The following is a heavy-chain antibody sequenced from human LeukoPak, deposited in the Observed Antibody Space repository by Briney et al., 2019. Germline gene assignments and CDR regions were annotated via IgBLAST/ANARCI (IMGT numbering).Heavy chain of an antibody. J-gene: IGHJ3*02. CDR2: IYHSGST. CDR1: GYSISSGYY. Sequence: SETLSLTCTVSGYSISSGYYWGWIRQPPGKGLEWIGSIYHSGSTYYNPSLKSRVTISVDTSKNQVSLKLSSVTAADTAVYYCARVDTMTRGADAFDIWGQGTMVTVSS. CDR3: ARVDTMTRGADAFDI. V-gene: IGHV4-38-2*02. D-gene: IGHD3-22*01.